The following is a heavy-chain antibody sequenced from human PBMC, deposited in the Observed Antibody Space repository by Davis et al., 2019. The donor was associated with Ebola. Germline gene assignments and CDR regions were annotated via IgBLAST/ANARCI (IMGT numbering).Heavy chain of an antibody. J-gene: IGHJ4*02. D-gene: IGHD3-22*01. Sequence: SQTLSLTCVISGDSVPSHTAAWNWIRQSPSRGLEWPGRTYYRSKWNFDYAESVKSRISINPDTSKNQFSLQLTSVTPEDTAVYYCARDPPYDQGYDYWGQGTLVTVSS. CDR1: GDSVPSHTAA. V-gene: IGHV6-1*01. CDR3: ARDPPYDQGYDY. CDR2: TYYRSKWNF.